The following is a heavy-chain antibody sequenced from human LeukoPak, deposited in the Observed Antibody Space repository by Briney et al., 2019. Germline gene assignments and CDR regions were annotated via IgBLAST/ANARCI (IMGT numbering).Heavy chain of an antibody. CDR2: ISATGSTT. J-gene: IGHJ4*01. Sequence: GGSLRLSCEASGFTFSTYAMSWVRQAPGKGLEWVSVISATGSTTHSADSVKGRFTISRDNSKNTLYLQMNSLRAEDTAVYYCARPVGITNRVMEDYWGHGTLVTVSS. CDR3: ARPVGITNRVMEDY. CDR1: GFTFSTYA. D-gene: IGHD2-8*01. V-gene: IGHV3-23*01.